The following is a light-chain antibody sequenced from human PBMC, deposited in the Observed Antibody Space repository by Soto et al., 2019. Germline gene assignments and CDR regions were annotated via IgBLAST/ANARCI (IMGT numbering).Light chain of an antibody. CDR1: SSDVGGYNY. J-gene: IGLJ2*01. Sequence: QSALTQPASVSGSPGQSITISCTGTSSDVGGYNYVSWYQQHPGKAPKLMFYDVSNRPSGVSNRFSGSKSGNTASLTIPGLQAEDEADYYCSSYTSSSTLVFGGGTKVTVL. CDR3: SSYTSSSTLV. CDR2: DVS. V-gene: IGLV2-14*01.